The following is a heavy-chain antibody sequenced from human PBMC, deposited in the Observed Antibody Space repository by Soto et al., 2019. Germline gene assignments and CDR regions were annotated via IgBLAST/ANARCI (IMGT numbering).Heavy chain of an antibody. D-gene: IGHD5-12*01. V-gene: IGHV1-46*03. CDR3: AREYIEMATDGGFDY. CDR2: INPSGGST. CDR1: GYTFTSYY. J-gene: IGHJ4*02. Sequence: ASVKVSCKASGYTFTSYYMHWVRQAPGQGLEWMGIINPSGGSTSYAQKFQGRVTMTRDTSTSTVYMELSSLRSEDTAVYYCAREYIEMATDGGFDYWGQGTLVTV.